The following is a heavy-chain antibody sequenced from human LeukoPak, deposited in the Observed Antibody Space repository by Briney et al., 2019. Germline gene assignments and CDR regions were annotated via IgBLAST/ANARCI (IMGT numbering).Heavy chain of an antibody. CDR1: GGSISSYY. V-gene: IGHV4-59*08. CDR2: IYYSGST. J-gene: IGHJ3*02. Sequence: SETLSLTCTVSGGSISSYYWSWIRQPPGKGLEWIGYIYYSGSTNYNPSLKSRVTMSVDLSENQFSLELNSVTAADTALYYCARHFTYYYDSSGYPRDIFDIWGQGTMVTVSS. CDR3: ARHFTYYYDSSGYPRDIFDI. D-gene: IGHD3-22*01.